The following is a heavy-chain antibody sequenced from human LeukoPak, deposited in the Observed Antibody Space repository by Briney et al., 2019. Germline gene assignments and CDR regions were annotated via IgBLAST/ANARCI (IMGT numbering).Heavy chain of an antibody. CDR3: AREAPPGYGSGSYSWFDP. D-gene: IGHD3-10*01. CDR1: GGSISSYH. CDR2: IYTSGST. V-gene: IGHV4-4*07. J-gene: IGHJ5*02. Sequence: PSETLSLTCTVSGGSISSYHWSWIRQPAGKGLEWIGRIYTSGSTNYNPSLKSRVTMSVDTPKNQFSLKLSSVTAADTAVYYCAREAPPGYGSGSYSWFDPWGQGTLVTVSS.